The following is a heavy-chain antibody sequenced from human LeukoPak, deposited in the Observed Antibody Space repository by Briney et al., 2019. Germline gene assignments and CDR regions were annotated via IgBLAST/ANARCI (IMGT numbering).Heavy chain of an antibody. J-gene: IGHJ4*02. V-gene: IGHV1-18*01. Sequence: ASVKVSCKASGYTFTTYIITWVRQAPGQGLEWMGWISAYNRNTNYAQNLQGRVTITADKSTSTAYMELSSLRSEDTAVYYCARLSEEGPLVGWLQLRYYFDYWGQGTLVTVSS. CDR2: ISAYNRNT. D-gene: IGHD5-24*01. CDR3: ARLSEEGPLVGWLQLRYYFDY. CDR1: GYTFTTYI.